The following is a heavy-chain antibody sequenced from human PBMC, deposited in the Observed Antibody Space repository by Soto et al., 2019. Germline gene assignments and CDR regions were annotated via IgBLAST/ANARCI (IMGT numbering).Heavy chain of an antibody. CDR1: GGSFSGYY. CDR3: ASVYCSSTSCYPRGWFDP. V-gene: IGHV4-34*01. J-gene: IGHJ5*02. D-gene: IGHD2-2*01. CDR2: INHSGST. Sequence: QVQLQQWGAGLLKPSETLSLTCAVYGGSFSGYYWSWIRQPPGKGLEWIGEINHSGSTNYNPSVKSRVTISVDTSKNQFSLKLSSVTAADTAVYYCASVYCSSTSCYPRGWFDPWGQGTLVTVSS.